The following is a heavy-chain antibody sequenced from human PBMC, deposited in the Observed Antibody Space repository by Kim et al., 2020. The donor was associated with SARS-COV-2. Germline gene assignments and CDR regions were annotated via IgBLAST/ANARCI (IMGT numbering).Heavy chain of an antibody. J-gene: IGHJ6*02. CDR3: ASLVSVLFIMDV. D-gene: IGHD3-16*01. V-gene: IGHV1-69*02. Sequence: NNEKKYTGRVKITADKATSTAYMELSSLRSEDTAVYYCASLVSVLFIMDVWGQGTTVTVSS.